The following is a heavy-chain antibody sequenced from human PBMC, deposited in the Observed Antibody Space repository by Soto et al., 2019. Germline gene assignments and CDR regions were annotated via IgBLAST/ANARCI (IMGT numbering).Heavy chain of an antibody. V-gene: IGHV1-18*01. Sequence: QAQLVQSGAEVRKPGASVKVSCKASGYTFYSHSISWVRQAPGQGLEWMGRINADYGNTQYAQKFRGRVTMTTDTSTTTVYIELTNLRSDDTAVYYCARCIQGDYYYGMDVWGQATTVTFSS. CDR2: INADYGNT. CDR1: GYTFYSHS. D-gene: IGHD5-18*01. CDR3: ARCIQGDYYYGMDV. J-gene: IGHJ6*02.